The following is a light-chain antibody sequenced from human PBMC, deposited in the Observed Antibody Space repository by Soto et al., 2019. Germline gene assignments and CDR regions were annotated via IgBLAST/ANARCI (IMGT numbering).Light chain of an antibody. J-gene: IGLJ2*01. CDR1: SSDVGSYNL. CDR3: CSYAGSSTLGVV. Sequence: QSALTQPASVSGSPGQSITISCTGTSSDVGSYNLVSWYQQHPGKAPKLMIYEGSKRPSGVSNRFSGSTSGNTASLTISGLQAEDEADYYCCSYAGSSTLGVVFGGGTKLTVL. CDR2: EGS. V-gene: IGLV2-23*01.